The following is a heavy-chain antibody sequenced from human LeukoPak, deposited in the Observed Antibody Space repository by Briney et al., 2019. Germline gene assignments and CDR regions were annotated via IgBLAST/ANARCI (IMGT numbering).Heavy chain of an antibody. CDR2: IYYSRST. J-gene: IGHJ4*02. V-gene: IGHV4-59*01. CDR1: GGSISSYY. CDR3: ARDYDFWSGFGY. Sequence: PSETLSLTCTVSGGSISSYYWSWIRQPPGKGLEWIGYIYYSRSTNYNPSLKSRVTISVDTSKNQFSLKLSSGTAADTAVYYCARDYDFWSGFGYWGQGTLVTVSS. D-gene: IGHD3-3*01.